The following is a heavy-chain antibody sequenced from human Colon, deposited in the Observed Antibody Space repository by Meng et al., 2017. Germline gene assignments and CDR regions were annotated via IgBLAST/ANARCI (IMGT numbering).Heavy chain of an antibody. CDR2: IYTSGTT. Sequence: QVQWTESGPGLVKPSETLSLTCNVSDGSISNYFWSWIRQPVGKGLEWIGRIYTSGTTNYSPSLKSRVTMSVDTSKNQFSLNLSSVTAADTAMYYCARENVSGSYRPLDYWGQGTLVTVSS. J-gene: IGHJ4*02. CDR3: ARENVSGSYRPLDY. V-gene: IGHV4-4*07. D-gene: IGHD3-10*01. CDR1: DGSISNYF.